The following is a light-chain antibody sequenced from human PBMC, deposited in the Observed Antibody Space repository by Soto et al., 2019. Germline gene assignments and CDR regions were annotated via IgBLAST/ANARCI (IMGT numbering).Light chain of an antibody. CDR1: GSDVGGYNY. J-gene: IGLJ1*01. V-gene: IGLV2-14*01. Sequence: QSVLTQPASVSGSPGQSITISCTGAGSDVGGYNYVSWYQQPPGKAPKLMIYDVSNRPSGVSNRFSGSKSGNTASLTISGLQAEDEADYYCSSYTSSSTLNVFGTGTKVTVL. CDR3: SSYTSSSTLNV. CDR2: DVS.